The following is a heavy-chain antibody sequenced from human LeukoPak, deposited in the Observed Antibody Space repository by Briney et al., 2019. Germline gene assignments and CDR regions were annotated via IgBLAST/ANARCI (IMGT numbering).Heavy chain of an antibody. CDR3: ARDPSAEKGYGDYVPALDI. J-gene: IGHJ3*02. CDR2: INPNSGGT. D-gene: IGHD4-17*01. Sequence: ASVKVSCKASGYTFTGYYMHWVRQAPGQGLEWMGWINPNSGGTNYAQKFQGRVTMTRDTSISTAYMELSRLRSDDTAVYYCARDPSAEKGYGDYVPALDIWGQGTMVTVSS. V-gene: IGHV1-2*02. CDR1: GYTFTGYY.